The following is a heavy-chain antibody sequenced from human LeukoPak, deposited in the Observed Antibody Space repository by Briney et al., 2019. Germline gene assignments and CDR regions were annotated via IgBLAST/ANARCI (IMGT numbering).Heavy chain of an antibody. CDR3: ARVTTGAT. V-gene: IGHV3-20*04. CDR1: GFTFDDYG. Sequence: GWSLRLSCAASGFTFDDYGMSWVRQDPGKGLEGVSVINWYGGSTGYAYSVKGRFTISRDNAKNSLYLQMNSLRAEDTALYYCARVTTGATWGQGTLVTVSS. D-gene: IGHD1-1*01. CDR2: INWYGGST. J-gene: IGHJ5*02.